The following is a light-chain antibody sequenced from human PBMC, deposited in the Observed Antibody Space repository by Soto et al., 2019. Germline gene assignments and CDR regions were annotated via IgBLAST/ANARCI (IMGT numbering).Light chain of an antibody. CDR1: SSDVGGYNY. CDR3: SSYTSSSTLL. V-gene: IGLV2-14*01. J-gene: IGLJ2*01. CDR2: EVS. Sequence: QSALTQPASVSGSPGQSITISCTGTSSDVGGYNYVSSYQQHPGKAPKLMIYEVSNRPSGVSNRFSGSKSGNTASLTISGLQAEDEADYYCSSYTSSSTLLFGGGTKVTVL.